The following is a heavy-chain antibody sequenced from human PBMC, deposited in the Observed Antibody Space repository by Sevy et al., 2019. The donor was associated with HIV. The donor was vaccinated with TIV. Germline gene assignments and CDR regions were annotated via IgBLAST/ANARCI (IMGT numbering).Heavy chain of an antibody. CDR3: AREGGVATTGDNDAFDI. J-gene: IGHJ3*02. V-gene: IGHV1-69*13. Sequence: ASVKVSCKASGDTFSTYGLSWVRQAPGQGLEWMGGIIPIFGTPNYAQKFQGRVTITADESASTAYMKLSSLRSEDTALYYCAREGGVATTGDNDAFDIWGHGTLVTVSS. CDR1: GDTFSTYG. CDR2: IIPIFGTP. D-gene: IGHD7-27*01.